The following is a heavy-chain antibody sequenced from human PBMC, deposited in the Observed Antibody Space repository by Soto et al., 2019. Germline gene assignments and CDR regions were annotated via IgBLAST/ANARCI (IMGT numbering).Heavy chain of an antibody. CDR3: ARGGRYSGSYWTYYYYYGMDV. V-gene: IGHV4-34*01. J-gene: IGHJ6*02. Sequence: PSETLSLTCAVYGGSFSGYYWSWIRQPPGKGLEWIGEINHSGSTNYNPSLKSRVTISVGTSKNQFSLKLSSVTAADTAVYYCARGGRYSGSYWTYYYYYGMDVWGQGTTVTVS. CDR1: GGSFSGYY. D-gene: IGHD1-26*01. CDR2: INHSGST.